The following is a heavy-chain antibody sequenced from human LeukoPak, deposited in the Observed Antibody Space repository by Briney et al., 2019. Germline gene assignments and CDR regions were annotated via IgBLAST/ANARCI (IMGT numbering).Heavy chain of an antibody. CDR1: GNSITTDYY. Sequence: PSETLSLTCSVSGNSITTDYYWGWIRQPPGKGPEWIGSMHHSGTTRYNPSLKSRVTISVDTSKNQFSLNLSSVTAADTAVYYCAVYFSGYTHFQYWGQGTLVTVSS. J-gene: IGHJ4*02. D-gene: IGHD5-12*01. CDR2: MHHSGTT. V-gene: IGHV4-38-2*02. CDR3: AVYFSGYTHFQY.